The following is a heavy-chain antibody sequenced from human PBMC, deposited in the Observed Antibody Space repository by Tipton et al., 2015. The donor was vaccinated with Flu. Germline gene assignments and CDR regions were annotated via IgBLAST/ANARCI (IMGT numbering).Heavy chain of an antibody. CDR3: ARTTDSRGTSCPNY. CDR1: GYTFTGYY. V-gene: IGHV1-2*06. D-gene: IGHD3-22*01. J-gene: IGHJ4*02. CDR2: INPNSGGT. Sequence: QMQLVQSGAEVKKPGASVKVSCKASGYTFTGYYMHWVRQAPGQGLEWMGRINPNSGGTNYAQKFQGRVTMTRDTSISIAYMELSRLRSDDTAVYYCARTTDSRGTSCPNYWGQGTLVTVSS.